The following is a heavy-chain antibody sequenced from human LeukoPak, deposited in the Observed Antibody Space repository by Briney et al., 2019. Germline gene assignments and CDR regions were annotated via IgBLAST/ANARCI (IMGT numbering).Heavy chain of an antibody. J-gene: IGHJ4*02. Sequence: GGSLRLSCAASGFTFSSYWMSWVRQAPGKGLEWVANIKHDGSDKNYVDSVKGRFTISRDNAKNSVYLQMNSLRAEDTAVYYCARDIAMAGDDYWGQGTLATVSS. CDR2: IKHDGSDK. D-gene: IGHD6-19*01. V-gene: IGHV3-7*04. CDR1: GFTFSSYW. CDR3: ARDIAMAGDDY.